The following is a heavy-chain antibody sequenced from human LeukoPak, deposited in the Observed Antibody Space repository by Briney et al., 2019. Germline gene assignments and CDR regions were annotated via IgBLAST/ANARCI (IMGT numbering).Heavy chain of an antibody. CDR1: GGTFSSYA. CDR3: ARVWDYDSSGYSYYFDY. V-gene: IGHV1-69*13. J-gene: IGHJ4*02. D-gene: IGHD3-22*01. CDR2: IIPIFGTA. Sequence: ASVKVSCKASGGTFSSYAISWVRQAPGQGLEWMGGIIPIFGTANYAQKFQGRVTITADESTSTAYMELSSLRSEDTAVYYCARVWDYDSSGYSYYFDYWGRGTLVTVSS.